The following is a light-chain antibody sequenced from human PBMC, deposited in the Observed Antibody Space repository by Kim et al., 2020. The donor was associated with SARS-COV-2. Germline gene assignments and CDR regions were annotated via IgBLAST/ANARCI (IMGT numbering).Light chain of an antibody. Sequence: IVMTQSPDSLAVSLGERATIDCKSSQSVLYSSNNKNYLAWYQQKPGQPPKLLIYWASTRESGVPDRFSGSGSGTDFTLTISSLQAEDVSVYYCQQNYSTPLTFGQGTKVDIK. V-gene: IGKV4-1*01. J-gene: IGKJ1*01. CDR2: WAS. CDR3: QQNYSTPLT. CDR1: QSVLYSSNNKNY.